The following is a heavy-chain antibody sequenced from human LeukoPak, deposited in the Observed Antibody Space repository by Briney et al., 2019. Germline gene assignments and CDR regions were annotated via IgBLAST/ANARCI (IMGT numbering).Heavy chain of an antibody. V-gene: IGHV3-23*01. J-gene: IGHJ4*02. D-gene: IGHD5-12*01. Sequence: PGGSLRLSCAPSGFTLSIYAMRWVRQAPGKGLEWVSGLTSSGATSYAESVKGRLTIFRDNSRNTVYLQMNSLRAEATAVYYCARGRNGGYDGFDHWGQGTLVTVSS. CDR3: ARGRNGGYDGFDH. CDR2: LTSSGAT. CDR1: GFTLSIYA.